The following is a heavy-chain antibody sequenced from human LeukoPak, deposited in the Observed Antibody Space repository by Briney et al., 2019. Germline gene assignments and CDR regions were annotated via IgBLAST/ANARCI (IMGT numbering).Heavy chain of an antibody. CDR2: ISGSGGST. D-gene: IGHD3-3*01. CDR1: GFTFSSYA. CDR3: AKGRVGIFGVVIIFDY. J-gene: IGHJ4*02. V-gene: IGHV3-23*01. Sequence: GGSLRLSCAASGFTFSSYAMSWVRQAPGKGLEWVSAISGSGGSTYYADSVKGRFTISRDNSKNTLYLQMNSLRAEDTAVYYCAKGRVGIFGVVIIFDYWGQGTLVTVSS.